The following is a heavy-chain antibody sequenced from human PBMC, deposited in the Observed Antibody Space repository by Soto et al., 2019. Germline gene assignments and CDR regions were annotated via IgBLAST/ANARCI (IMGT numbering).Heavy chain of an antibody. J-gene: IGHJ6*02. CDR3: ARDSGGYYYYYGMDV. V-gene: IGHV1-18*01. CDR2: ISAYNGNT. CDR1: GYTFTSYI. Sequence: ASVKGSCKASGYTFTSYIISWVRQAPGQGLEWMGWISAYNGNTNYAQKLQGRVTMTTDTSTSTAYMELRSLRSDDTAVYYCARDSGGYYYYYGMDVWGQGTTVTVSS. D-gene: IGHD2-15*01.